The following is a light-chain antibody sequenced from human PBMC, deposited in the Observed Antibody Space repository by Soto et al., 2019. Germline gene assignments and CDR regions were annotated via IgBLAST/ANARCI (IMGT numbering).Light chain of an antibody. CDR2: EVS. CDR1: SSDVGTYNH. J-gene: IGLJ1*01. V-gene: IGLV2-14*01. CDR3: CSYTTSSTLV. Sequence: QSALTQPRSVSGSPGQSITISCTGTSSDVGTYNHVSWYQQHPGKAPQLIIYEVSNRPSGLSNRFSASKSGNTASLTISGLQAEDEADYYCCSYTTSSTLVFGTGTKVTVL.